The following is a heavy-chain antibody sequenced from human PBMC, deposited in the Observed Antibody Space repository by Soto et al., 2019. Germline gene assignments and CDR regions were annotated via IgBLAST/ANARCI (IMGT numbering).Heavy chain of an antibody. J-gene: IGHJ4*02. D-gene: IGHD7-27*01. CDR3: TRANWYSEY. CDR2: IYYNGNT. V-gene: IGHV4-59*11. Sequence: QVQLQESGPGLVKPSETLSLTCSVSGGSISNHYWSWIRQPPGKGLEWIGYIYYNGNTNYNHSLKSRVTMSVDTSRNQISLKLTTVTAADTAVYYCTRANWYSEYWGQGTLFTVS. CDR1: GGSISNHY.